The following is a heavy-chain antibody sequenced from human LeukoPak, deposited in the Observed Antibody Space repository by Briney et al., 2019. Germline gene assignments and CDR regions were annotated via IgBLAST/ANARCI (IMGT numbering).Heavy chain of an antibody. V-gene: IGHV3-43*01. CDR2: ISWDGGST. CDR3: AKSKTAVTTGYLDY. J-gene: IGHJ4*02. D-gene: IGHD4-17*01. CDR1: GFTFDDYT. Sequence: GGSLRLSCAASGFTFDDYTMHWVRQAPGKGLEWVSLISWDGGSTYYADFVKGRFTISRDNSKNSLYLQMNSLRTEDTALYYCAKSKTAVTTGYLDYWGQGTLVTVSS.